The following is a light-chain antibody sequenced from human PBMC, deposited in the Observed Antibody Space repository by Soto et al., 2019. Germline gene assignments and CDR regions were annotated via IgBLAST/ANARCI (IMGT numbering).Light chain of an antibody. CDR2: EVN. CDR1: SSDIGGYNF. V-gene: IGLV2-14*01. CDR3: SSYTNINTRACV. J-gene: IGLJ1*01. Sequence: QSVLTQPASVSGSPGQSITISCTGTSSDIGGYNFVSWYQQHPGKAPKLRIYEVNNRPSGVSNRFSGSKSGNTASLTISGLQAEDEADYYCSSYTNINTRACVFGTGTKVTVL.